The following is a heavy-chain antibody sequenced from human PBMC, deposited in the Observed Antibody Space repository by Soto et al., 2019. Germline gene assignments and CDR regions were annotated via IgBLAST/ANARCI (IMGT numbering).Heavy chain of an antibody. CDR1: GYSITSSSF. CDR3: ARPRPNFGAVDT. V-gene: IGHV4-38-2*01. Sequence: SEPLSLTCAVSGYSITSSSFWGWIRQPPGKGLEWIGSIHLGGTTYYDPSLKSRVTISLDTSRNEFSLRLTSVTAADTAVYYCARPRPNFGAVDTWGQGALVTVSS. J-gene: IGHJ5*02. CDR2: IHLGGTT. D-gene: IGHD3-10*01.